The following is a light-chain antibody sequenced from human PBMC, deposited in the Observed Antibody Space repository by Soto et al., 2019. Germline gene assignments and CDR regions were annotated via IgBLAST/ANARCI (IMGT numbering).Light chain of an antibody. CDR3: QQYGSSPWT. V-gene: IGKV3-20*01. J-gene: IGKJ1*01. CDR1: QSVSRSD. CDR2: DAS. Sequence: EIVLTQSPGTLSLSPGEGAALSCRASQSVSRSDLAWYQQKPGQAPRLLIYDASIRATGIPDRFSGSGSGTDFTLTISRLEPEDFAVYYCQQYGSSPWTFGQGTKVAIK.